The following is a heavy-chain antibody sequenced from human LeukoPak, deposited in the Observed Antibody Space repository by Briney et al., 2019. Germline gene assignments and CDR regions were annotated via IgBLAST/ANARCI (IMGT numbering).Heavy chain of an antibody. V-gene: IGHV4-59*01. CDR3: AKGATLQYYCYYMDV. D-gene: IGHD1-26*01. CDR1: GGSISSYY. J-gene: IGHJ6*03. CDR2: IYYSGST. Sequence: SETLSLTCTVSGGSISSYYWSWIRQPPGKGLEWIGYIYYSGSTNYNPSLKSRVTISVDTSKNQFSLKLSSVTAADTAVYYCAKGATLQYYCYYMDVWGKGTTVTVSS.